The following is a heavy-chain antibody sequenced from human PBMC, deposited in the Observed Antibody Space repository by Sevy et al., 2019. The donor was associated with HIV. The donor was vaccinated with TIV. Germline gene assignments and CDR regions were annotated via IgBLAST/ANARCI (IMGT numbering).Heavy chain of an antibody. CDR1: GHTLTEFS. CDR3: AITREYYSDSCGYFDY. J-gene: IGHJ4*02. Sequence: ASVKVSCKISGHTLTEFSMHWVRQVPGKGLEWMGSFDPEDAKTIYAQKFQGRVTMTEDTSTDTAYMELRSLRSEDTAMYYCAITREYYSDSCGYFDYWGQGTLVTVSS. D-gene: IGHD3-22*01. CDR2: FDPEDAKT. V-gene: IGHV1-24*01.